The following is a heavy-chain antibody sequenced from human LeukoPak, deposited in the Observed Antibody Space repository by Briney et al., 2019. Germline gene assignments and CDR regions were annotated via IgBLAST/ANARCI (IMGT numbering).Heavy chain of an antibody. CDR1: GFTFSSYG. Sequence: QPGGSLRLSCAASGFTFSSYGMHWVRQAPGKGLEWVAFIRYDGSNKYYADSVKGRFTISRDNSKNTLYLQMNSLRAEDTAVYYCATLSVVPAAINPDDAFDIWGQGTMVTVSS. CDR2: IRYDGSNK. D-gene: IGHD2-2*02. J-gene: IGHJ3*02. V-gene: IGHV3-30*02. CDR3: ATLSVVPAAINPDDAFDI.